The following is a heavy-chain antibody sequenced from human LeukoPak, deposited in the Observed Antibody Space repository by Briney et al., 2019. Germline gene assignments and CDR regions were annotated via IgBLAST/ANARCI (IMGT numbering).Heavy chain of an antibody. CDR3: ARGPWYYCDSSGNDAFDI. V-gene: IGHV4-30-4*01. CDR2: IYYSGST. CDR1: GGSISSGDYY. Sequence: SQTLSLTCTVSGGSISSGDYYWSWIRQPPGKGLEWIGYIYYSGSTYYNPSLKSRVTISVDTSKNQFSLKLSSVTAADTAVYYCARGPWYYCDSSGNDAFDIWGQGTMVTVSS. J-gene: IGHJ3*02. D-gene: IGHD3-22*01.